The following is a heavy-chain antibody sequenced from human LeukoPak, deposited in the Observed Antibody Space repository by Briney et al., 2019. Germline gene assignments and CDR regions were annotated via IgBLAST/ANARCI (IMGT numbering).Heavy chain of an antibody. J-gene: IGHJ4*02. D-gene: IGHD6-13*01. CDR3: AKRVAAAGEDFDY. CDR1: GFAFSRSW. CDR2: IKEDGGRE. Sequence: GGSLRLSCAASGFAFSRSWMTWIRQAPGKGLEFVANIKEDGGRENFASSVKGRFTISRDNAKDSLYLQMNNLRAEDTAVYYCAKRVAAAGEDFDYRGQGTLVTVSS. V-gene: IGHV3-7*03.